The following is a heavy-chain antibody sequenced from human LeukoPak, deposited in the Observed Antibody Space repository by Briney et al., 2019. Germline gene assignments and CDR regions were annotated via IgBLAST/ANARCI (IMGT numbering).Heavy chain of an antibody. CDR2: INPSGGST. Sequence: ASVKVSCKASGYTFTSYYMHWVRQAPGQGLEWMGIINPSGGSTSYAQKFQGRVTMTRDMSTSTVYMELSSLRSEDTAVYYCARAYYYDSSGYRFDYWGQGTLVTVSS. CDR3: ARAYYYDSSGYRFDY. V-gene: IGHV1-46*01. CDR1: GYTFTSYY. D-gene: IGHD3-22*01. J-gene: IGHJ4*02.